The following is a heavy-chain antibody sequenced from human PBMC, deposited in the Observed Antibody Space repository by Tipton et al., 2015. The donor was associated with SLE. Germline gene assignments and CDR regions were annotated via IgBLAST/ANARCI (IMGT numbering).Heavy chain of an antibody. Sequence: SLRISCVASGFTFSNYAVTWVRQAPGKGLEWVSAISNSGDDTFFADSVKGRFTISRDNSKNTLYLQMNSLRAEDTAVYFCTKDYPGDFYFWGQGTLVTVSS. CDR2: ISNSGDDT. CDR1: GFTFSNYA. V-gene: IGHV3-23*01. J-gene: IGHJ4*02. D-gene: IGHD1-1*01. CDR3: TKDYPGDFYF.